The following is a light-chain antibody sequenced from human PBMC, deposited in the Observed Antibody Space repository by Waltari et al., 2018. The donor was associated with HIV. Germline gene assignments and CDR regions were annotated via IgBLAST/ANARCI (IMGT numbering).Light chain of an antibody. Sequence: ISCTGSSSNIGAGYDVHWYQQLPGTAPKLLIYGNSNRPSGVPDRFSGSKSGTSASLAITGLQAEDEADYYCQSYDSSLSHVVFGGGTKLTVL. CDR1: SSNIGAGYD. CDR3: QSYDSSLSHVV. CDR2: GNS. J-gene: IGLJ2*01. V-gene: IGLV1-40*01.